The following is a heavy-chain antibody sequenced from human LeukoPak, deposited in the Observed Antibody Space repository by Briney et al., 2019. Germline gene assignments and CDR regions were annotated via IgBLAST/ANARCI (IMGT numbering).Heavy chain of an antibody. Sequence: GGSLRLSCAASGFTFSSYAMSWVRQAPGKGLEWVSAISGSGGSTYYADSVKGRFTISRDNSKNTLYLQMNSLRAEDTTVYYTAKDLLYYDIRSGYYHDAFDIWGQGTMVTVSS. CDR3: AKDLLYYDIRSGYYHDAFDI. J-gene: IGHJ3*02. D-gene: IGHD3-3*01. CDR2: ISGSGGST. CDR1: GFTFSSYA. V-gene: IGHV3-23*01.